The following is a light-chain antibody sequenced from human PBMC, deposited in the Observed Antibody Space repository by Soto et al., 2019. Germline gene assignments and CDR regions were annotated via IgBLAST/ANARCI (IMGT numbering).Light chain of an antibody. CDR3: QQYGSAVII. J-gene: IGKJ5*01. V-gene: IGKV3-20*01. CDR1: QSVSSSY. Sequence: EIVLTQSPGTLSLSPGERASLSCRASQSVSSSYLAWYQQKPGQAPRLLIYGASSRATGVPDRFSGSGSGTDFTLTISKLEPEDFAVYHCQQYGSAVIIFGKGTRLDSK. CDR2: GAS.